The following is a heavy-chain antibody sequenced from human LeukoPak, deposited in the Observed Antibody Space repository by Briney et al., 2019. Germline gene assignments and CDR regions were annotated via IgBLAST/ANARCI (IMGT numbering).Heavy chain of an antibody. V-gene: IGHV3-30-3*01. Sequence: PGRSLRLSCAASGFTFSSYAMHWVRQAPGKGLEWVAVISYDGSNKYYADSVKGRFTISRDNSKNTLYLQMNSLRAEDTAVYYCARAWFGELLVESWGQGTLVTVSS. J-gene: IGHJ5*01. CDR2: ISYDGSNK. CDR1: GFTFSSYA. CDR3: ARAWFGELLVES. D-gene: IGHD3-10*01.